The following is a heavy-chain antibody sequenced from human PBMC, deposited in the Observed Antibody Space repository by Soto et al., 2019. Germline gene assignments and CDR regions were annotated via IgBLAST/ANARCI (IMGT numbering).Heavy chain of an antibody. V-gene: IGHV3-30*18. J-gene: IGHJ4*02. CDR2: IKYDGSNK. CDR1: GFPFSSYW. D-gene: IGHD3-9*01. CDR3: AKDKGEYYDILTGPFDY. Sequence: PGGSLRLSCAASGFPFSSYWMSWVRQAPGKGLEWVAVIKYDGSNKYYADSVKGRFTISRDNSKNTLYLQMNSLRAEDTAVYYCAKDKGEYYDILTGPFDYWGQGTLVTVSS.